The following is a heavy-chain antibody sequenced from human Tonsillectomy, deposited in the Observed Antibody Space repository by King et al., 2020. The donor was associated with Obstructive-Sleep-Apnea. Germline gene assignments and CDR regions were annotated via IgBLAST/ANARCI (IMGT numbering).Heavy chain of an antibody. CDR1: GGSVSIGGYY. Sequence: QLQESGPGLVKPSQTLSLTCTVSGGSVSIGGYYWSWIRQHPGKGLEWIGYIYYSGSTFYNPSLKSRVTISVDTSKNQFSLKVRSVTAADTAVYYCARDRYYDLLTGNGENNWFGPWGQGTLVTVSS. V-gene: IGHV4-31*03. CDR3: ARDRYYDLLTGNGENNWFGP. D-gene: IGHD3-9*01. J-gene: IGHJ5*02. CDR2: IYYSGST.